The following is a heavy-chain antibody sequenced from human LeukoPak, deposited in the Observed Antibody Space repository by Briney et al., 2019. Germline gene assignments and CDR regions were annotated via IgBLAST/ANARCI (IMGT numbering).Heavy chain of an antibody. Sequence: ASVKVSCKASGYTFTSYDINWVRQATGQGLGWMGWMNPNSGNTGYAQKFQGRVTMTRNTSISTAYMELSSLRSEDTAVYYCARVYLWFGELYFDYWGQGTLVTASS. V-gene: IGHV1-8*01. J-gene: IGHJ4*02. CDR3: ARVYLWFGELYFDY. CDR1: GYTFTSYD. CDR2: MNPNSGNT. D-gene: IGHD3-10*01.